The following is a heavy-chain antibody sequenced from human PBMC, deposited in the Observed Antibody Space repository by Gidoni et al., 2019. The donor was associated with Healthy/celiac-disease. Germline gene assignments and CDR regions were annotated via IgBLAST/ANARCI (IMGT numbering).Heavy chain of an antibody. J-gene: IGHJ4*02. V-gene: IGHV3-66*01. CDR3: ARVSWGSLDY. CDR1: GFTVSSNY. Sequence: VQLVDSVRVLVHPGGSLRLSFSASGFTVSSNYMSLVRKAPGKGLEWFSVIYSGGSTYYEDSVKGRLTISRDNSKNTLYLQMNSLRAEDTAVYYCARVSWGSLDYWGQGTLVTVSS. D-gene: IGHD3-16*01. CDR2: IYSGGST.